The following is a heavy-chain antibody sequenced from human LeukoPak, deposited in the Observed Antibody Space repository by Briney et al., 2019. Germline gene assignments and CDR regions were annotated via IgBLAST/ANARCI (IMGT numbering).Heavy chain of an antibody. V-gene: IGHV4-39*01. D-gene: IGHD6-13*01. CDR3: ARQSGCSSSWYGDY. CDR1: GGSISSSSYY. J-gene: IGHJ4*02. Sequence: SETLSLTCTVSGGSISSSSYYWGWIRQPPGKGLEWIGSIYYSGSTYYNPSLKSRVTISVDTSKNQFSLKLSSVTAADTAVYYCARQSGCSSSWYGDYWGQGTLVTVSS. CDR2: IYYSGST.